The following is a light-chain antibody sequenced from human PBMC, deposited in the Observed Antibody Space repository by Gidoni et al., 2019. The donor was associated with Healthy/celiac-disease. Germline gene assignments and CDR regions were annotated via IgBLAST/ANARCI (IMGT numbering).Light chain of an antibody. CDR3: QSADSSGTPL. V-gene: IGLV3-25*03. CDR1: ALPKQY. Sequence: SYELPQPPSVSVSPGQTARITCSGDALPKQYAYWYQQKPGQAPVRVIDKDSERPSGIPERFSGSSSGTTGTLTISGVQAEDEADYYCQSADSSGTPLFGGGTKLTVL. J-gene: IGLJ2*01. CDR2: KDS.